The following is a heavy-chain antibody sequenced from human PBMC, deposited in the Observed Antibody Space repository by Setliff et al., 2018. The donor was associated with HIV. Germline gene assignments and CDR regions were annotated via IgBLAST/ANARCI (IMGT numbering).Heavy chain of an antibody. Sequence: SETLSLTCTVSGGSINNYYWSWIRQHPGKGLEWIGYIYYSGSTYYNPSLKSRVTISVDTSKNQFSLRLSSVTAADTAVYYCARSNELIAARYFDYWGQGTLVTVSS. D-gene: IGHD6-6*01. CDR2: IYYSGST. J-gene: IGHJ4*02. V-gene: IGHV4-59*08. CDR3: ARSNELIAARYFDY. CDR1: GGSINNYY.